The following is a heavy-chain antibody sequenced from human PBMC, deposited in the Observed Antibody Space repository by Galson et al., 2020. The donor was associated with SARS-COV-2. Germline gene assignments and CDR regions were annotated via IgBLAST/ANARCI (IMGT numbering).Heavy chain of an antibody. CDR2: IKQDGSDQ. CDR3: ARDSRTVAGFYFYYYPMDV. Sequence: GESLKISCAASGFTFSSYLMNWVRQAPGQGLEWVASIKQDGSDQYYVDSVKGRFTISRDNAKNSLYLQMNSLRAEDTAVYYCARDSRTVAGFYFYYYPMDVWGQGTTVTVSS. CDR1: GFTFSSYL. V-gene: IGHV3-7*05. J-gene: IGHJ6*02. D-gene: IGHD6-19*01.